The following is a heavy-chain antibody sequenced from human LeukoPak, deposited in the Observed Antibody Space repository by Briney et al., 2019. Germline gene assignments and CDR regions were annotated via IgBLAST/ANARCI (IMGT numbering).Heavy chain of an antibody. CDR2: IYHSEST. V-gene: IGHV4-38-2*02. CDR3: ARAGGASFDAFDF. J-gene: IGHJ3*01. D-gene: IGHD3-10*01. Sequence: PSETLSLTCSVSGYSISSGYYWGWIRQSPARGLEWIGKIYHSESTHYNPSLKSRLTISVDTSKNEFSLKVTSVTAADTAVYYCARAGGASFDAFDFWGLGTMVTVSS. CDR1: GYSISSGYY.